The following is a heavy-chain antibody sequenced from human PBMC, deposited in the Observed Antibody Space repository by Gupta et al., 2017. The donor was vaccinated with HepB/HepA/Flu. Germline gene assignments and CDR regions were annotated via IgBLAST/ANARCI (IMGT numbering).Heavy chain of an antibody. J-gene: IGHJ6*03. Sequence: GPGLVRPSETVSLTRSLSAGSINNHYWSWIRQPPGKRLEWIGYIYYSGSTNYNPSLKGRVAISMDKSKRHFSLKLNSVTAEDSAVYYCARDRVVWSGNYYYYYMDVWGKGTTGTVSS. CDR3: ARDRVVWSGNYYYYYMDV. D-gene: IGHD3-3*01. CDR2: IYYSGST. CDR1: AGSINNHY. V-gene: IGHV4-59*11.